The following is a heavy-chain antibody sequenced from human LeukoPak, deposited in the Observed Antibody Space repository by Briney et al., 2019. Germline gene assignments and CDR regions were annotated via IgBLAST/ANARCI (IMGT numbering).Heavy chain of an antibody. V-gene: IGHV3-30*04. J-gene: IGHJ2*01. CDR1: GFTFSSYA. CDR2: ILFDGSKK. Sequence: PGRSLRLSCAASGFTFSSYAMHWVRQAPGKGLEWVALILFDGSKKYYSDSVKGRFTISRDNSKNALYLQMNSLRVEDTAVYYCARAGDYGDYVGYWYFDLWGRGTLVTVSS. CDR3: ARAGDYGDYVGYWYFDL. D-gene: IGHD4-17*01.